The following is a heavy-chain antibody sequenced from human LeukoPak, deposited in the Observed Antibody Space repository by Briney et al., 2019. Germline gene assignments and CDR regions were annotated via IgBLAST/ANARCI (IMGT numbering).Heavy chain of an antibody. D-gene: IGHD1-26*01. V-gene: IGHV4-4*09. CDR3: ARPVGATGGWFDP. J-gene: IGHJ5*02. Sequence: LETLSLTCTVSGGSISSYYWSWIRQPPGKGLEWIGYIYTSGSTNYNPSLKSRVTISVDTSKNQFSLKLSSVTAADTAVYYCARPVGATGGWFDPWGQGTLVTVSS. CDR1: GGSISSYY. CDR2: IYTSGST.